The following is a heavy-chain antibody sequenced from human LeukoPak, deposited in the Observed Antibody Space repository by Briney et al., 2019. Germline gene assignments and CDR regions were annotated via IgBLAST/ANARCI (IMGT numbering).Heavy chain of an antibody. J-gene: IGHJ4*02. CDR1: GFTFSDFG. V-gene: IGHV3-30*18. D-gene: IGHD6-19*01. CDR3: AKDSSNGWYYLDY. CDR2: ISYDGSKK. Sequence: PGESLKISCAASGFTFSDFGMHWVRQAPGKGLEWVAVISYDGSKKHYADSVKGRFTISRDSSKDTLYLQMNSLRVEDTAVYYCAKDSSNGWYYLDYWGQGILVTVSS.